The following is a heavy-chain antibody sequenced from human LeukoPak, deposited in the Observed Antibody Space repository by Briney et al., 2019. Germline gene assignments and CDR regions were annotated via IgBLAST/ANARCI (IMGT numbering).Heavy chain of an antibody. CDR2: IIPIFGTA. CDR1: GGTFSSYA. J-gene: IGHJ4*02. Sequence: SVKVSCKASGGTFSSYAISWVRQAPGQGLEWMGRIIPIFGTANYAQKFQGRVTITTDESTSTAYMELSSLRSEDTAVYYCARPRIARPSHYCFDYWGQGTLVTASS. CDR3: ARPRIARPSHYCFDY. V-gene: IGHV1-69*05. D-gene: IGHD3-16*02.